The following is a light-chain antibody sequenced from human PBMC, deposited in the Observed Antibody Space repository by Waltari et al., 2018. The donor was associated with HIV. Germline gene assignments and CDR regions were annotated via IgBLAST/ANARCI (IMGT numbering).Light chain of an antibody. CDR3: QQYSNWPRT. V-gene: IGKV3-20*01. CDR1: QNVSSSS. CDR2: GAS. J-gene: IGKJ1*01. Sequence: IVLTQSPGTLSLSPGERETLSCRARQNVSSSSLTWYHQKPRQAPRLLIYGASSRATGIPDRFSGSGSGTDFTLSFNRLEPEDFAVYYCQQYSNWPRTFGQGTKVEIK.